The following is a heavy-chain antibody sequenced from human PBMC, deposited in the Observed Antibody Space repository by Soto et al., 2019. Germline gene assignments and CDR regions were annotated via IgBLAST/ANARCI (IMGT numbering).Heavy chain of an antibody. D-gene: IGHD2-15*01. Sequence: QVQLVQSGAEVKKPGSSVKVSCKASGGTFRNLAINWVRQAPGQGLEWMGGFIPIIGGGINAQKFQGRVTITSDESTSTAYMELSSLKSEDTAMYFCARRSVRHSNAFDFWGQGTMVTVCS. CDR2: FIPIIGGG. CDR1: GGTFRNLA. V-gene: IGHV1-69*01. CDR3: ARRSVRHSNAFDF. J-gene: IGHJ3*01.